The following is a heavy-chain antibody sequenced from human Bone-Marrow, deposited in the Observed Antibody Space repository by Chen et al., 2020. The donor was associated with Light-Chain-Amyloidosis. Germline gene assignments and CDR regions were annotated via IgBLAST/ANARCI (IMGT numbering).Heavy chain of an antibody. D-gene: IGHD3-9*01. CDR1: GGSFSDYY. CDR3: AKDISYDDILPGYPADAFDI. Sequence: VQLQQWGAGLLKPSETLSLTCAVYGGSFSDYYWSWIRQPPGKGLEWVSTISGSGGSIYYGGSVKGRLTISRDNSKNALFLEMNSLRAEDTAGYYCAKDISYDDILPGYPADAFDIWGQGTMVTVSS. CDR2: ISGSGGSI. J-gene: IGHJ3*02. V-gene: IGHV3-23*01.